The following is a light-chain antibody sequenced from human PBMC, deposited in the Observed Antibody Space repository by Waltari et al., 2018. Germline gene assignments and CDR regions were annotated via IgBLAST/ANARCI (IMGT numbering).Light chain of an antibody. CDR2: WAS. V-gene: IGKV4-1*01. CDR3: QQYYSTPQT. Sequence: DIVMTQSPDSLAVSLGERATINRKSSQGVLYSSNNKNYLAWYQQKPGQPPKLLIYWASTRESGVPDRFSGSGSGTDFTLTISSLQAEDVAVYYCQQYYSTPQTFGQGTKVEIK. CDR1: QGVLYSSNNKNY. J-gene: IGKJ1*01.